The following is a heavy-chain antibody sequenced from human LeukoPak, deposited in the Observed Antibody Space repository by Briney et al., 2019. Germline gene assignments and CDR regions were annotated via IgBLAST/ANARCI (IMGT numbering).Heavy chain of an antibody. CDR1: GFTFSASP. D-gene: IGHD2-2*02. J-gene: IGHJ4*02. CDR3: TREGCGATSCYTNDY. CDR2: ITGTYTT. Sequence: GGSLKLSCAASGFTFSASPMHWVRQASGKGLEWVGRITGTYTTAYSASVKGRFTISRDDSKYTTYLQMNSLETEDTAVYYCTREGCGATSCYTNDYWGQGTLVTVSS. V-gene: IGHV3-73*01.